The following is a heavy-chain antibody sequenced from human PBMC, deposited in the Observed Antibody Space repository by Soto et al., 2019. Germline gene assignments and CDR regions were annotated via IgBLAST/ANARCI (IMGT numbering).Heavy chain of an antibody. V-gene: IGHV3-15*01. CDR2: IKSKTDGGTT. Sequence: GGSLRLSCAASGFTFSNAWMSWVRQAPGKGLEWVGRIKSKTDGGTTDYAAPVKGRFTISRDDSKNTLYLQMNSLKTEDTAVYYCTTEGVGYDILTGYWEDYYYYGMDVWGQGTTVTVSS. CDR1: GFTFSNAW. CDR3: TTEGVGYDILTGYWEDYYYYGMDV. J-gene: IGHJ6*02. D-gene: IGHD3-9*01.